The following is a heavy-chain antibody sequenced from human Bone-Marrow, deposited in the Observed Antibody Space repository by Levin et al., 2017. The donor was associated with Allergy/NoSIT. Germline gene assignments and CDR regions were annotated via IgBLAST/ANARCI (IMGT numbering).Heavy chain of an antibody. Sequence: PGGSLRLSCAASGFTFSSYAMHWVRQAPGKGLEWVAVISFDGSNKFHADSVKGRFTISRDDSRNTLYLQMNSLRIEDTAVYYCVRGQGYSPPLDYGLDVWGQGTTVTVSS. CDR3: VRGQGYSPPLDYGLDV. J-gene: IGHJ6*02. V-gene: IGHV3-30-3*01. D-gene: IGHD6-13*01. CDR1: GFTFSSYA. CDR2: ISFDGSNK.